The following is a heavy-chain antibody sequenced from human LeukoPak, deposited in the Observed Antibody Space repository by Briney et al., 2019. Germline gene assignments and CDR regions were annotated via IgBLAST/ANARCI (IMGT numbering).Heavy chain of an antibody. V-gene: IGHV3-21*06. D-gene: IGHD2-21*02. Sequence: GGSLRLSCAASGFTFRGYSMSWVRQFPGKGLEWVLFITSTSDDMLYADSVKGRFTISRDNAKNTLYLQMNSLRAEDTAVYFCARTAGHYFDYWGQGSLLTVSS. CDR3: ARTAGHYFDY. CDR2: ITSTSDDM. J-gene: IGHJ4*02. CDR1: GFTFRGYS.